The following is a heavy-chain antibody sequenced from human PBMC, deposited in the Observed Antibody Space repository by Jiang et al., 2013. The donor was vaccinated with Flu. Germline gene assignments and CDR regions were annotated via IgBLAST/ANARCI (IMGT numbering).Heavy chain of an antibody. J-gene: IGHJ5*02. Sequence: GLVKPSQTLSLSCSVSGVSVSSGDYYWSWIRRPPGKGLEWIGYIYSGGFTSYNPSLKSRAAMSLDTSKNQFFLNLTSVTAADQAMYYCARGIHRDDDVWSGFDPWGQGTLVTISS. CDR3: ARGIHRDDDVWSGFDP. V-gene: IGHV4-30-4*01. CDR2: IYSGGFT. CDR1: GVSVSSGDYY. D-gene: IGHD3-3*01.